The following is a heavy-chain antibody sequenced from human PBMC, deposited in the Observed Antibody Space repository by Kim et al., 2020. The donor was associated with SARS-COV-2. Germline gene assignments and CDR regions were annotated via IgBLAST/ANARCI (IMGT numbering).Heavy chain of an antibody. Sequence: SETLSLTCTVSGGSISSSSYYWGWIRQPPGKGLEWIGSIYYSGSTYYNPSLKSRVTISVDTSKNQFSLKLSSVTAADTAVYYCARIEGRDGYNLRGFFDYWGQGTLVTVSS. D-gene: IGHD3-10*02. CDR1: GGSISSSSYY. CDR2: IYYSGST. J-gene: IGHJ4*02. V-gene: IGHV4-39*01. CDR3: ARIEGRDGYNLRGFFDY.